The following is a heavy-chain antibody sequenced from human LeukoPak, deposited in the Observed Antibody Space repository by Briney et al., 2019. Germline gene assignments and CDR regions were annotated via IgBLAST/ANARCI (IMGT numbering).Heavy chain of an antibody. CDR2: IYYSGST. J-gene: IGHJ3*02. CDR1: GGSISGYY. CDR3: ARVGPIVATIDDAFDI. D-gene: IGHD5-12*01. V-gene: IGHV4-59*12. Sequence: SETLSLTCTVSGGSISGYYWSWIRQPPGKGLDFMGHIYYSGSTNYNPSLKSRVTISVDTSKNQFSLKLSSVTAADTAVYYCARVGPIVATIDDAFDIWGQGTMVTVSS.